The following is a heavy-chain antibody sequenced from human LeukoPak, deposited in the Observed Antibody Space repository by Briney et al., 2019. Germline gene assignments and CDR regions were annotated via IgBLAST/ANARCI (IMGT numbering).Heavy chain of an antibody. V-gene: IGHV3-74*01. CDR2: IKSDGSDT. CDR3: ARDRGYTFDY. Sequence: PGGSLRLSCAASGFAFNTYWMHWVRQAPGKGLVWVSRIKSDGSDTTYTDSVKGRFTISRDNAKNTLYLQMNSLSAEDTAMYFCARDRGYTFDYWGQGTLVTVCS. D-gene: IGHD3-22*01. J-gene: IGHJ4*02. CDR1: GFAFNTYW.